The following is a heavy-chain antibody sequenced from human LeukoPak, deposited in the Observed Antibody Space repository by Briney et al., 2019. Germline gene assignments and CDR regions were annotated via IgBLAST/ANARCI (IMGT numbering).Heavy chain of an antibody. CDR3: ARAYYYDSSGYFIDY. Sequence: ASVKVSCKASGYTFTSYGISWVRQAPGQGLEWMGWISAYNGTTNYAQKLQGRVTMTTDTSTSTAYMELRSLRSDDTAVYYCARAYYYDSSGYFIDYWGQGTLVTVSS. D-gene: IGHD3-22*01. J-gene: IGHJ4*02. CDR2: ISAYNGTT. CDR1: GYTFTSYG. V-gene: IGHV1-18*01.